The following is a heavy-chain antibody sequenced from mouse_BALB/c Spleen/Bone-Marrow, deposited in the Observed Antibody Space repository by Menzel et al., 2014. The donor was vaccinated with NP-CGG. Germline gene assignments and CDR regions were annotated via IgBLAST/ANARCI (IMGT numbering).Heavy chain of an antibody. J-gene: IGHJ2*01. CDR1: GFNIKDTY. CDR3: ASYYYGHYFDY. D-gene: IGHD1-1*01. Sequence: VHVKQSGAELVKPGASVKLSCTASGFNIKDTYMHWVKQRPEQGLEWIGRIDPANGNTKYDPKFQGKATITADTSSNTAYLQLSGLTSEDTAVYYCASYYYGHYFDYWGQGTTLTVSS. V-gene: IGHV14-3*02. CDR2: IDPANGNT.